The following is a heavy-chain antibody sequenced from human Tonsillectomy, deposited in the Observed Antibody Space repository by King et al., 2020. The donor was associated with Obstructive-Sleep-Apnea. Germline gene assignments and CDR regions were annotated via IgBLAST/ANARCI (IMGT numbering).Heavy chain of an antibody. V-gene: IGHV5-10-1*01. J-gene: IGHJ6*02. D-gene: IGHD2-21*02. Sequence: VQLVESGAEVKKPGESLRISCKGSGYSFTSYWISWVRQMPGKGLEWMGRIDPSDSYTNYSPSFQGHVTIPADKSISTAYLQWSSLKASDTAMYYCATYCGGDCSRPRYYYYGMDVWGQGTTVTVSS. CDR2: IDPSDSYT. CDR1: GYSFTSYW. CDR3: ATYCGGDCSRPRYYYYGMDV.